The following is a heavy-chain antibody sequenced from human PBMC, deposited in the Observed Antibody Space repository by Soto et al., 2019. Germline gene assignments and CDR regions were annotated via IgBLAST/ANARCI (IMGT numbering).Heavy chain of an antibody. V-gene: IGHV4-4*02. CDR2: IYHGGGT. CDR1: GGSISSTDW. CDR3: ASSKSGGSYYFAS. Sequence: SETLSLTCAVSGGSISSTDWWSWVRQPPGKGLEWIGEIYHGGGTNYNPSLKSRVTISVDRSKTQFSLKLTSVTAADTAVYYCASSKSGGSYYFASWGQGTLVTVSS. J-gene: IGHJ4*02. D-gene: IGHD1-26*01.